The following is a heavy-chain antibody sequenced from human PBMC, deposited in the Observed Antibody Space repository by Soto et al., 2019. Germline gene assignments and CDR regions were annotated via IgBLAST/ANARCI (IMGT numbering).Heavy chain of an antibody. CDR3: ARVVPGAEAWFGP. Sequence: QVQLVQSGGEVKRPGASVKVSCKTSGYTFSNYGITWVRQAPGQPLEWLGWISLYSDGTNYAQKFQGRVSMTTNTTNTTAYMELRSLRSDDTAVYYCARVVPGAEAWFGPWGQGTLVTVSS. D-gene: IGHD2-2*01. CDR2: ISLYSDGT. J-gene: IGHJ5*02. CDR1: GYTFSNYG. V-gene: IGHV1-18*01.